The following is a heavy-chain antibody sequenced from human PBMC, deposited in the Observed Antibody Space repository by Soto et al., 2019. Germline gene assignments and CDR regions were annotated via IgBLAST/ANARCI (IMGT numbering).Heavy chain of an antibody. CDR1: GGSSSSGDYY. D-gene: IGHD3-22*01. CDR3: ARDLAYDSSGYYYENWFDP. CDR2: IYYSGST. Sequence: PSETLSLTCTVSGGSSSSGDYYWSWIRQPPGKGLEWIGYIYYSGSTYYNPSLKSRVTISVDTSKNQFSLKLSSVTAADTAVYYCARDLAYDSSGYYYENWFDPWGQGTLVTVSS. V-gene: IGHV4-30-4*01. J-gene: IGHJ5*02.